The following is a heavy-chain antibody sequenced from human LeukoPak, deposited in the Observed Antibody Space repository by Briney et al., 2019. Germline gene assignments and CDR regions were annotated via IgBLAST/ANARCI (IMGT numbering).Heavy chain of an antibody. D-gene: IGHD4-17*01. CDR2: IYTSGST. CDR3: ARDIGDFYYYYMDV. Sequence: SQTLSLTCTVSGGSISSGSYYWSWIRQPAGKGLEWIGRIYTSGSTNYNPSLKSRVTMSVDTSKNQFSLKLSSVTAADTAVYYCARDIGDFYYYYMDVWGKGTTVTISS. CDR1: GGSISSGSYY. J-gene: IGHJ6*03. V-gene: IGHV4-61*02.